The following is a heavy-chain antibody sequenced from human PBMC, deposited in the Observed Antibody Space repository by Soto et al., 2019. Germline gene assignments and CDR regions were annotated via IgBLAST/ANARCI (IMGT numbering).Heavy chain of an antibody. Sequence: RASVKVSCKASGYTFTSYDINWVRQATGQGLEWMGWMNPNSGNTGYAQKFQGRVTMTRNTSISTAYMELSSLRSGDTAVYYCARSKGIRYFDWLLSYWGQGTLVTVSS. J-gene: IGHJ4*02. D-gene: IGHD3-9*01. CDR2: MNPNSGNT. CDR3: ARSKGIRYFDWLLSY. V-gene: IGHV1-8*01. CDR1: GYTFTSYD.